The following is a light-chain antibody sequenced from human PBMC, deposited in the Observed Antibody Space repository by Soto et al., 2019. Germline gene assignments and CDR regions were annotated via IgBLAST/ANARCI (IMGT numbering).Light chain of an antibody. Sequence: EIVLTQSPATLSLSPGERATLSCRASQSVSSYFAWYQQKPGQAPRLLIYDASNRATRIPARFSGSVSGTDFPLTTSSREPQDLAVFYCQQRGNWPLTFGQGTQVVMK. CDR1: QSVSSY. CDR2: DAS. CDR3: QQRGNWPLT. V-gene: IGKV3-11*01. J-gene: IGKJ1*01.